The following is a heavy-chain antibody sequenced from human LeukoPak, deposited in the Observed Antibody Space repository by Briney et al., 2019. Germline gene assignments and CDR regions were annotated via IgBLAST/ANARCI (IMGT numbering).Heavy chain of an antibody. J-gene: IGHJ5*02. Sequence: SETLSLTCTVSGGSISSSTYYWGWIRQPPGKGLEWIGSIFYSGRTYYNPSLKSRVTISVDTSKNQFSLKLSSVTAADTAVYYCARDSMVRGVKRWFDPWGQGTLVTVSS. CDR2: IFYSGRT. CDR1: GGSISSSTYY. D-gene: IGHD3-10*01. CDR3: ARDSMVRGVKRWFDP. V-gene: IGHV4-39*07.